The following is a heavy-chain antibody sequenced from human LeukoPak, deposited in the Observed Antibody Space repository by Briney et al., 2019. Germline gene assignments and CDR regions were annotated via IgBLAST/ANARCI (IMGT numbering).Heavy chain of an antibody. V-gene: IGHV3-53*01. CDR2: IYSGGST. Sequence: GGSLRLSCAASGFTVCSNYMSWVREAPGKGMEWVSVIYSGGSTYYADSVKGRFTISRDNSKNTLYLQMNSLRAEDTAVYYCARDPSGYYYGAFDIWGQGTMVTVSS. D-gene: IGHD3-22*01. J-gene: IGHJ3*02. CDR3: ARDPSGYYYGAFDI. CDR1: GFTVCSNY.